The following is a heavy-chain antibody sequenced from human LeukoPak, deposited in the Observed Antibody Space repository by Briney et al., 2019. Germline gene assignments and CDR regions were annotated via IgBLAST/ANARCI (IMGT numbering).Heavy chain of an antibody. CDR1: GGSISSYY. D-gene: IGHD1-26*01. CDR2: IYYSGST. J-gene: IGHJ6*02. CDR3: ARDRGGSYLDDYYYYGMDV. Sequence: KASETLSLTCTVSGGSISSYYWSWIRQPPGKGLEWIGYIYYSGSTNYNPSLKSRVTISVDTSKNQFSLKLSSVTAADTAVYYCARDRGGSYLDDYYYYGMDVWGQGTTVTVSS. V-gene: IGHV4-59*01.